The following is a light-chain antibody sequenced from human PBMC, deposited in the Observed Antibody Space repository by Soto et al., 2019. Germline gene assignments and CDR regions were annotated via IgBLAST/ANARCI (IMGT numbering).Light chain of an antibody. V-gene: IGLV2-14*01. CDR2: DVT. CDR3: SSYTAISTYV. J-gene: IGLJ1*01. Sequence: QSVLTQPASVSGSPGQSITISCTGTSSDIGRYNYVSWYQQHSGKAPKLLIYDVTNRPSGVSNRFSGSKSGNTASLTISGRQAEDEADFYCSSYTAISTYVFGTGTKLTVL. CDR1: SSDIGRYNY.